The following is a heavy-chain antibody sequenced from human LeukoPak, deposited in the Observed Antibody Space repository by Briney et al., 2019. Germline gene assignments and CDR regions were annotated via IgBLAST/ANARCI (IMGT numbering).Heavy chain of an antibody. D-gene: IGHD3-22*01. CDR2: ISSSSSYI. Sequence: GGSLRLSCAASGFTFSSYSMNWVRQAPGKGLEWVSSISSSSSYIYYADSVKGRFTISRDNAKNSLYLQMNSLRAEDTAVYYCARDRRARTGPYYYDTLGYFDYWGQGTLVTVSS. J-gene: IGHJ4*02. CDR3: ARDRRARTGPYYYDTLGYFDY. V-gene: IGHV3-21*01. CDR1: GFTFSSYS.